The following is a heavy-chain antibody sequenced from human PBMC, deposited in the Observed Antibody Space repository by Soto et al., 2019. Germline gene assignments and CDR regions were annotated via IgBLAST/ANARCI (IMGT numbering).Heavy chain of an antibody. CDR1: GFTFSSYW. Sequence: GGSLRLSCAASGFTFSSYWMSWVRQAPGKGLEWVANIKQDGSNKYYADSVKGRFTISRDNSKNTLYLQMNSLRAEDTAVYYCARDTTYYDILTGYSYVDYWGQGTLVTVSS. V-gene: IGHV3-7*01. CDR2: IKQDGSNK. D-gene: IGHD3-9*01. CDR3: ARDTTYYDILTGYSYVDY. J-gene: IGHJ4*02.